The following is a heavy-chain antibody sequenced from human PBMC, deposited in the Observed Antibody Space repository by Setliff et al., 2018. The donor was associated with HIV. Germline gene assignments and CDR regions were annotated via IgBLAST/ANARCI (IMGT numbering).Heavy chain of an antibody. CDR3: AKLREGHVYSQYDS. V-gene: IGHV3-33*06. CDR1: GFTFNNFG. CDR2: IWSDGSRI. Sequence: HPGGSLRLSCAASGFTFNNFGMHWVRQAPGKGLEWVALIWSDGSRIEYADSVKGRFTISRDNSKDTLYLQTDSLRAEDTAVYYCAKLREGHVYSQYDSWGHGTLVTVSS. J-gene: IGHJ5*01. D-gene: IGHD2-21*01.